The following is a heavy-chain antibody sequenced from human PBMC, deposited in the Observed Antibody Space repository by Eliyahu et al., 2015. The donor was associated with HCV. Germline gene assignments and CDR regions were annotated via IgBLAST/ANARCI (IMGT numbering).Heavy chain of an antibody. J-gene: IGHJ3*02. Sequence: QVQLVQSGAEVKKPGASVKVSCKASGYTFTSYYMHWVRQAPGQGLEWMGIINPSGGSTSYAQKFQGRVTMTRDTSTSTVYMELSSLRSEDTAVYYCARALRSIAKSRRAFDIWGQGTMVTVSS. CDR1: GYTFTSYY. CDR3: ARALRSIAKSRRAFDI. V-gene: IGHV1-46*03. D-gene: IGHD6-6*01. CDR2: INPSGGST.